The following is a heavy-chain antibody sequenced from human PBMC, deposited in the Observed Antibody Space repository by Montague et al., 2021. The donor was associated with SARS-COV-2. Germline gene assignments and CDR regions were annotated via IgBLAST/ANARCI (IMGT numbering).Heavy chain of an antibody. V-gene: IGHV4-34*01. D-gene: IGHD2-15*01. CDR3: ARGERRKVRWGPWRGSEIDTYFALDV. CDR1: GGTFSAHS. CDR2: INHRGST. J-gene: IGHJ6*01. Sequence: SETLSLTCAVYGGTFSAHSWSWVRQSPGKGLEWIGEINHRGSTTYMSSLKSRVTMSVDTSKNQFSLKLSSVTAADTAIYYCARGERRKVRWGPWRGSEIDTYFALDVWGQGTSVIISS.